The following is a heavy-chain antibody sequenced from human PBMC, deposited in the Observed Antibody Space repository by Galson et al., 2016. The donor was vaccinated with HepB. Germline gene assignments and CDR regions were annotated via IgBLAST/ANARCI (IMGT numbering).Heavy chain of an antibody. J-gene: IGHJ6*02. CDR3: ARGVLRFLEWGNGLDV. CDR2: ISYDGSNT. D-gene: IGHD3-3*01. V-gene: IGHV3-30-3*01. CDR1: EFTFSNYD. Sequence: SLRLSCAASEFTFSNYDMHWVRQTPGKGLEWVALISYDGSNTYYADSIKGRFTISRANGLNTLFLQMNSLRVEDTAIYYCARGVLRFLEWGNGLDVWGQGTTVTVSS.